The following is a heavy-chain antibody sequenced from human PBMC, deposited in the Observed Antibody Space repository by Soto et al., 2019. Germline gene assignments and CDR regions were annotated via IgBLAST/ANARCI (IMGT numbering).Heavy chain of an antibody. CDR3: AAGGTRWLHSPFDD. CDR2: FDPEDGEK. V-gene: IGHV1-24*01. J-gene: IGHJ4*02. CDR1: GHTLTELS. Sequence: QVQLVQSGAEVKKPGASVKVSCKVSGHTLTELSMHWVRQAPGKGLEWMGGFDPEDGEKISAQKFQGRVTMTEDTSTDSTYMELSSLRSEDTAVYYCAAGGTRWLHSPFDDWGQGTLVTISS. D-gene: IGHD1-1*01.